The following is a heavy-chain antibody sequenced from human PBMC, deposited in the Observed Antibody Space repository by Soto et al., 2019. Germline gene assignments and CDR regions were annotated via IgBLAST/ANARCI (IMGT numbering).Heavy chain of an antibody. Sequence: ASVKVSCKASGYTFTSYYMHWVRQAPGQGLEWMGIINPSGGSTSYAQKFQGRVTMTRDTSTSTVYMELSSLRSEDTAVYYCARGTPWAAAGYYYFEYWGQGTLVNVSS. D-gene: IGHD6-13*01. J-gene: IGHJ4*02. CDR2: INPSGGST. V-gene: IGHV1-46*01. CDR1: GYTFTSYY. CDR3: ARGTPWAAAGYYYFEY.